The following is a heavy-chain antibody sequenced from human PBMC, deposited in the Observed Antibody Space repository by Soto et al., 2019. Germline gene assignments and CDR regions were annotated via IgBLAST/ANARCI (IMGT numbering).Heavy chain of an antibody. CDR2: IYYSGST. D-gene: IGHD3-3*01. V-gene: IGHV4-59*08. CDR1: GGSISSYC. Sequence: PSETLSLTCTVPGGSISSYCWSWIRQPPGKGLEWIGYIYYSGSTNYNPSLKSRVTISVDTPKNQFSLELTSVTAADTAVYYCARQRNYDFLSGYYFHTGNWFDPWGQGTLVTVSS. CDR3: ARQRNYDFLSGYYFHTGNWFDP. J-gene: IGHJ5*02.